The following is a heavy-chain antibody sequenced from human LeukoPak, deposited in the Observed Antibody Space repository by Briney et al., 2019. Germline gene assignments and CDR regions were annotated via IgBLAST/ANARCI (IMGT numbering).Heavy chain of an antibody. CDR1: GFTFSDYY. J-gene: IGHJ6*02. V-gene: IGHV3-11*01. CDR2: ISSSGSTI. CDR3: ARGDIVVVPAAPPYYYYGMDV. Sequence: AGGSLRLSCAASGFTFSDYYMSWIRQAPGKGLEWVSYISSSGSTIYYADSVKGRFTISRDNAKNSLYLQMNSLRAEDTAVYYCARGDIVVVPAAPPYYYYGMDVWGQGTTVTVSS. D-gene: IGHD2-2*01.